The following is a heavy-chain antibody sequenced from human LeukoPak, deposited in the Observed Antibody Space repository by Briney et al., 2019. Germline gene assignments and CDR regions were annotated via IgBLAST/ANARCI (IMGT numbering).Heavy chain of an antibody. V-gene: IGHV3-9*01. J-gene: IGHJ6*03. CDR2: TSWNSGSI. Sequence: PGRSLRLSCAASGFTFDDYAMHWVRQAPGKGLEWVSGTSWNSGSIGYADSVKGRFTISRDNAQNSLYLHMSSLRAEDTAVYYCARDPYSGGYGDDYYYYMDVWGKGTTVTISS. CDR3: ARDPYSGGYGDDYYYYMDV. CDR1: GFTFDDYA. D-gene: IGHD1-26*01.